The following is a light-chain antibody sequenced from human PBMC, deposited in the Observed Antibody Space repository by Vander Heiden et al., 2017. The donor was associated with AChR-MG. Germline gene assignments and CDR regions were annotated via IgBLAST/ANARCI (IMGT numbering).Light chain of an antibody. Sequence: QPVLTQPPSAPGTPGQTVTISCSGSGSNIGSNTVNWYQQLPGTAPKLLIYTNNQRPSGVPDRFSGSKSDTSASLAISGLQSEDEADYYCATWDDSLNVWVFGGGTKLTVL. V-gene: IGLV1-44*01. CDR2: TNN. J-gene: IGLJ3*02. CDR3: ATWDDSLNVWV. CDR1: GSNIGSNT.